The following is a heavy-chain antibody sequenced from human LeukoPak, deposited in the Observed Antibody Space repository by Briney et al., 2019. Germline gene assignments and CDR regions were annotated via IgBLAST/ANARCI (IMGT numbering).Heavy chain of an antibody. V-gene: IGHV3-7*01. CDR3: ARGGAPDN. CDR1: GFNFSSYW. CDR2: INQDGGKK. Sequence: GGSLRLSCAASGFNFSSYWMSWVRQAPGKGLEWAANINQDGGKKYYVDSVRGRFAISRDNAENSVYLQMNSLRAEDMALYYCARGGAPDNWGQGTLVTVSS. D-gene: IGHD1-26*01. J-gene: IGHJ4*02.